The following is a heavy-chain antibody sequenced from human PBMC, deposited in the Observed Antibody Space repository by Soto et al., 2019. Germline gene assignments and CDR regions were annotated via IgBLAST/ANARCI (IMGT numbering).Heavy chain of an antibody. V-gene: IGHV3-48*01. CDR1: GFILSDCA. CDR2: ISSSSSVI. D-gene: IGHD7-27*01. J-gene: IGHJ6*03. CDR3: ARDLSWGSNWYYYMDV. Sequence: ESGGGLVQPGGSLRLSCATSGFILSDCAMNWVRQAPGKGLEWVSYISSSSSVIDYADSVKGRFTVSRDNARNSLYLQMHSLRAEDTAVYYCARDLSWGSNWYYYMDVWGKGTTVTVSS.